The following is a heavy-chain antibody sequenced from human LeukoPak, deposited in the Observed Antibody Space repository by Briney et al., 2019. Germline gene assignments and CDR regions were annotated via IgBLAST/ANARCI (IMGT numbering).Heavy chain of an antibody. CDR3: AREPAYGGGDCDSVFQAVFNI. D-gene: IGHD2-21*02. CDR1: GSTISNDK. J-gene: IGHJ3*02. V-gene: IGHV3-21*01. Sequence: KPGGSLLICGLSSGSTISNDKNKLGRQAPGKGLEWVSSISSSSSYIYYADSVRGRFTISRDNAKNSLYLQINSLRAEDTAVYYCAREPAYGGGDCDSVFQAVFNIWREGTRVTVSS. CDR2: ISSSSSYI.